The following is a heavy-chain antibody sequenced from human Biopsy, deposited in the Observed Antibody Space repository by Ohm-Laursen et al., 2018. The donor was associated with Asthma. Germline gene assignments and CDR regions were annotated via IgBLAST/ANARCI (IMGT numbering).Heavy chain of an antibody. V-gene: IGHV3-7*01. Sequence: SLRLSCAASGFTFSTYWMSWVRQAPGKDLEWVANIKPDGTERYYVDSVKGQFTISRDNANNSLYLQMKFLGAEDTAVYYCTRTVAATPYDYWGQGTLVTVSS. D-gene: IGHD4-17*01. CDR3: TRTVAATPYDY. CDR2: IKPDGTER. CDR1: GFTFSTYW. J-gene: IGHJ4*02.